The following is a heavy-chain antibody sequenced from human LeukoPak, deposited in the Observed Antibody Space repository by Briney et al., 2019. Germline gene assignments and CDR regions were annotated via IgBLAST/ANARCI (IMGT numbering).Heavy chain of an antibody. D-gene: IGHD3-22*01. J-gene: IGHJ4*02. Sequence: ASVKVSCKASGYTFTSYGISWVRQAPGQGLEWMGWISGNRGHTNYTQKLQGRVTMTTDAYTNTAYMELRSLRSDDTAVYYCARGFPPRRQYDSSGYYSYYFDYWGQGTLVTVSS. CDR2: ISGNRGHT. CDR1: GYTFTSYG. V-gene: IGHV1-18*01. CDR3: ARGFPPRRQYDSSGYYSYYFDY.